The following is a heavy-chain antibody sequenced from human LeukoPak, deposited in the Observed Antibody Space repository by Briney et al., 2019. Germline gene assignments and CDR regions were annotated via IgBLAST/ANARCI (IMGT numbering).Heavy chain of an antibody. V-gene: IGHV3-49*04. CDR3: TRAPYGDSFDY. D-gene: IGHD4-17*01. CDR2: IRSKAYGGTT. CDR1: GFTFGDYA. Sequence: PGGSLRLSCTASGFTFGDYAMSWVRQAPGKGLEWVGFIRSKAYGGTTEYAASVKGRFTISRDDSKSIAYPQMNSLKTEDTAVYYCTRAPYGDSFDYWGQGTLVTVSS. J-gene: IGHJ4*02.